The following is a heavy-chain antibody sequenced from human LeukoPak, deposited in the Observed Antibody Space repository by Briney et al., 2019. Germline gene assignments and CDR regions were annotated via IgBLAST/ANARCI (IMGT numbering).Heavy chain of an antibody. CDR1: GFTFSSYS. CDR3: ARGMLAVDTAMVTLFGVDY. CDR2: ISSSSSYI. V-gene: IGHV3-21*01. D-gene: IGHD5-18*01. Sequence: PGGSLRLSCAASGFTFSSYSMNWVRQAPGKGLEWVSSISSSSSYIYYADSVKGRFTISRDNAKNSLYLQMNSLRAEDTAVYYCARGMLAVDTAMVTLFGVDYWGQGTLVTVSS. J-gene: IGHJ4*02.